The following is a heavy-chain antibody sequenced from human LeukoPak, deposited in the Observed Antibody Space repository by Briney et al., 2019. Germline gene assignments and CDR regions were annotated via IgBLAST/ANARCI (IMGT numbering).Heavy chain of an antibody. D-gene: IGHD3-10*01. CDR3: ARMHYYDSGSSNWFDP. CDR1: GYTFTNYD. Sequence: ASVKVSCKASGYTFTNYDINWVRQATGQGLEWMGWMNPNSGNTGYAQKFQGRVTMTRNTSINTAYMELSSLRSEDTAVYYCARMHYYDSGSSNWFDPWGQGTLVTVSS. V-gene: IGHV1-8*01. CDR2: MNPNSGNT. J-gene: IGHJ5*02.